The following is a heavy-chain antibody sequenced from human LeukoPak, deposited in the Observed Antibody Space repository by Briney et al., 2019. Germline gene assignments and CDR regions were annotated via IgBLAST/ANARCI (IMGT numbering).Heavy chain of an antibody. D-gene: IGHD3-10*01. CDR3: ARDSAEGRGVIINPLKY. J-gene: IGHJ4*02. CDR1: GGTFSSYA. Sequence: GASVKVSCKASGGTFSSYAISWVRQAPGQGLEWMGGIIPIFGTANYAQKFQGRVTITADESTSTAYMELSSLRSEDTAVYYCARDSAEGRGVIINPLKYWGQGTLVTVSS. V-gene: IGHV1-69*13. CDR2: IIPIFGTA.